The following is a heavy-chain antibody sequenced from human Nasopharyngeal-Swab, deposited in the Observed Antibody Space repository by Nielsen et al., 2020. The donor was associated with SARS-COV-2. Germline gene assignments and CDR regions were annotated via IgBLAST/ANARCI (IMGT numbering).Heavy chain of an antibody. J-gene: IGHJ4*02. CDR1: GFTFSSYA. CDR2: ITPSGGGT. D-gene: IGHD2-2*01. V-gene: IGHV3-23*01. Sequence: GESLKISCAASGFTFSSYAMSWVRQAPGKGLEWVSGITPSGGGTYYADSVKGRFTISRDNSKDTLNLQMHSLRAEDTAVYYCAKGRTYCSGTSCFSFDYWGQGTMVNVSS. CDR3: AKGRTYCSGTSCFSFDY.